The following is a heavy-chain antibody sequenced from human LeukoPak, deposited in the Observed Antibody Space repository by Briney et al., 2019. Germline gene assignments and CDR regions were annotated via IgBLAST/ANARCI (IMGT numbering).Heavy chain of an antibody. D-gene: IGHD3-10*01. CDR2: MSYDVSER. V-gene: IGHV3-30-3*01. CDR3: AREADSGYYRTVDY. J-gene: IGHJ4*02. Sequence: GGSLRLSCTASGFTLSRYGMHWVRQAPGKGLEWVGVMSYDVSERHYVDSVRGRFTISRDTSKNTLYMEMNSLKPEDTAVYDCAREADSGYYRTVDYWGQGTLVTVSS. CDR1: GFTLSRYG.